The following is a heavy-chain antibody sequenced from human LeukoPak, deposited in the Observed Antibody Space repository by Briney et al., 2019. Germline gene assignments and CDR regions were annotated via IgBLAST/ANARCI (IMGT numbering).Heavy chain of an antibody. V-gene: IGHV4-34*01. CDR3: ARGPHNIAARRPCDY. Sequence: SETLSLTCAVYGGSFSGYYWSWIRQPPGKGLEWIGEINHSGSTNYNPSLKSRVTISVDTSKNQFSLKLSSVTAADTAVYYCARGPHNIAARRPCDYWGQGTLVTVSS. CDR2: INHSGST. J-gene: IGHJ4*02. D-gene: IGHD6-6*01. CDR1: GGSFSGYY.